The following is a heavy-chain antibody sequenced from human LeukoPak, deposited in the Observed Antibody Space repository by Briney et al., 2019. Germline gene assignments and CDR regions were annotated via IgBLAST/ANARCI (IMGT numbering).Heavy chain of an antibody. CDR1: GGSISSYY. D-gene: IGHD2-15*01. J-gene: IGHJ5*02. V-gene: IGHV4-59*01. CDR3: ARDVLVAATGSGFDP. CDR2: IYYSGST. Sequence: SETLSLTCTVSGGSISSYYWSWIRQPPGKGLEWIGYIYYSGSTNYNPSLKSRVTISVDTSKNQFSLKLSSVTAADTAVYYCARDVLVAATGSGFDPWGQGTLVTVSS.